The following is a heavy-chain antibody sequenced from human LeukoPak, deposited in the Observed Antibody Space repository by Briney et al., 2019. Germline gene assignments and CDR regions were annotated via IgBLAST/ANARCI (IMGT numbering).Heavy chain of an antibody. CDR1: GGSISSSSYY. V-gene: IGHV4-39*01. J-gene: IGHJ4*02. CDR3: ASWLYDSSGLSDY. Sequence: SETLSLTCTVSGGSISSSSYYWGWIRQPPGKGLEWFGSIYYSGSTYYNPSLKSRVTISVDTSKNQFSLKLSSVTAADTAVYYCASWLYDSSGLSDYWGQGTLVTVSS. D-gene: IGHD3-22*01. CDR2: IYYSGST.